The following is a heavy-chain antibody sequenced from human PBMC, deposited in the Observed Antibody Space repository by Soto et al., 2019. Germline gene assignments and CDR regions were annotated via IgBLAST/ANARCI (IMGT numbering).Heavy chain of an antibody. Sequence: PSETLSLTCTVSGGSISSGVYYWSWIRQHPGKGLEWIGYIYYSGSTYYNPSLKSRVTISVDTSKNQFSLKLSSVTAADTAVYYCARVYSSSSYYYHYGMDVWGQGTTVTVSS. J-gene: IGHJ6*02. V-gene: IGHV4-31*03. CDR3: ARVYSSSSYYYHYGMDV. D-gene: IGHD6-6*01. CDR1: GGSISSGVYY. CDR2: IYYSGST.